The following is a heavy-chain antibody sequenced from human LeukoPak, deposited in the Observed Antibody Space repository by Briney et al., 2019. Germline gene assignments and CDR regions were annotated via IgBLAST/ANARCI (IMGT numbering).Heavy chain of an antibody. CDR2: MNPNSGNT. J-gene: IGHJ2*01. V-gene: IGHV1-8*03. CDR3: ARRWFSPVPSRLPWYFDL. CDR1: GYTFTSYD. Sequence: GASVKVSCKASGYTFTSYDINWVRQAPGQGLEWMGWMNPNSGNTGYAQKFQGRVTITRNTSISTAYMELSSLRSEDTAVYYCARRWFSPVPSRLPWYFDLGGRGTLVTVSS. D-gene: IGHD2-21*02.